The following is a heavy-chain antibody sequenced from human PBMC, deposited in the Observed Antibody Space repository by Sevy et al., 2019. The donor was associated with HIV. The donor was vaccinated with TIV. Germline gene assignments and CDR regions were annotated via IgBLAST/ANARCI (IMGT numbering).Heavy chain of an antibody. Sequence: GGSLRLSCAASGFTFSDHYMSWIRQAPGKGLEWVSYISSSGSSIYYTYSVKGRFTISRDNAKNSLFLQMNSLRAEDTAVYYCAKDSAYYDSSGYYMETGGNFDYWGQGTLVTVSS. J-gene: IGHJ4*02. CDR3: AKDSAYYDSSGYYMETGGNFDY. CDR1: GFTFSDHY. D-gene: IGHD3-22*01. V-gene: IGHV3-11*01. CDR2: ISSSGSSI.